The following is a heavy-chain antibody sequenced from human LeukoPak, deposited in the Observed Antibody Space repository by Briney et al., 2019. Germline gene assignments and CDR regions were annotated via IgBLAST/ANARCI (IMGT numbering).Heavy chain of an antibody. CDR1: GYSIGSGFY. CDR3: ARASGSYGSGSYYYSGMDV. J-gene: IGHJ6*04. D-gene: IGHD3-10*01. V-gene: IGHV4-38-2*01. Sequence: SGTLSLTCAVSGYSIGSGFYWGWFRQPPGKGLEWFGSIFHSGSTYYNPSLKSRVTISVDTSKNQFSLKLSSVTAADTALYYCARASGSYGSGSYYYSGMDVWGKGTTVTVSS. CDR2: IFHSGST.